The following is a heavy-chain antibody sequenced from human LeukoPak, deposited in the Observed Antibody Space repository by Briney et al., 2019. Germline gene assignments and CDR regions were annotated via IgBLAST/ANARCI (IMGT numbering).Heavy chain of an antibody. V-gene: IGHV1-2*04. D-gene: IGHD2-21*01. CDR2: INPNSGGT. CDR1: GYTFTGYY. J-gene: IGHJ6*02. Sequence: ASVKVSCKASGYTFTGYYMHWVRQAPGQGLEWMGWINPNSGGTNYAQKFQGWVTMTRDTSISTAYMELSRLRSDDTAVYYCARGPYSSTLPPYYYYYYGMDVWGQGTTVTVSS. CDR3: ARGPYSSTLPPYYYYYYGMDV.